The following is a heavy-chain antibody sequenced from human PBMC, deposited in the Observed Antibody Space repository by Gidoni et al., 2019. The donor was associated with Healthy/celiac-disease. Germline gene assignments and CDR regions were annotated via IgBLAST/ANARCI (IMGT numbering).Heavy chain of an antibody. J-gene: IGHJ4*02. Sequence: EVQLVQSGAEVKKPGGSLRIPCQGSGYSFTSYWISWVRQMHGKGLEWLGRIDPSDSYTHYSPSFQGHVTISADKSISTAYLQGSSLKASDTAMYYCARAPPYCGGDCYWVYWGQGTLVTVSS. CDR3: ARAPPYCGGDCYWVY. V-gene: IGHV5-10-1*03. D-gene: IGHD2-21*02. CDR1: GYSFTSYW. CDR2: IDPSDSYT.